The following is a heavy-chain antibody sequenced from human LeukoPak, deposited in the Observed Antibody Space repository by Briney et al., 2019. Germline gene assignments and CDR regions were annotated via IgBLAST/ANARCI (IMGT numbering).Heavy chain of an antibody. Sequence: SETLSLTCTVSGGSMRSFQWSWIRRPPGKGLEWIGYIYYSGSTNSNPPLKVRVTIPVDTTKNQYSLSLRPVTAAATAVYYCARGRTFDSWGEGALVTVSS. J-gene: IGHJ4*02. CDR3: ARGRTFDS. CDR1: GGSMRSFQ. CDR2: IYYSGST. V-gene: IGHV4-59*01.